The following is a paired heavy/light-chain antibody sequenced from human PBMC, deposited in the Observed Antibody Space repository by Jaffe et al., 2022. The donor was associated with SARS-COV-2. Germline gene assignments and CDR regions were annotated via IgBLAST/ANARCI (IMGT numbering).Light chain of an antibody. Sequence: QSALTQPASVSGSPGQSITISCTGTSSDVGGYDYVSWYRQHPGKAPKLMIYDVSNRPSGVSNRFSGSKSGNTASLTISGLQAEDEADYYCSSYTSSSTLVFGGGTKLTVL. CDR2: DVS. CDR3: SSYTSSSTLV. V-gene: IGLV2-14*01. CDR1: SSDVGGYDY. J-gene: IGLJ2*01.
Heavy chain of an antibody. D-gene: IGHD3-10*01. V-gene: IGHV3-9*01. Sequence: EVQLVESGGGLVQPGRSLRLSCAASGFTFDDYAMHWVRQAPGKGLEWVSGISWHSNIIDYADSVKGRFTISRDNAKNSLYLQMNSLRAEDTALYYCAKGKSTMIRGRMDYWGQGTLVTVSS. CDR2: ISWHSNII. J-gene: IGHJ4*02. CDR1: GFTFDDYA. CDR3: AKGKSTMIRGRMDY.